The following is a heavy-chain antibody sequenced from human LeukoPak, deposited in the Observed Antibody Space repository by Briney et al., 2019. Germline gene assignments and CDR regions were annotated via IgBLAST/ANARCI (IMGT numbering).Heavy chain of an antibody. D-gene: IGHD2-2*01. V-gene: IGHV6-1*01. Sequence: SQTLSLICAISGDSVSSNSSTWNWIRQSPSRGLEWLGRAYYRSNWYNDYSVSVKIRITINTATSKNQLSLHMNSVTADDTSAYYCARSVAARYEHSGHGTLVT. CDR2: AYYRSNWYN. J-gene: IGHJ1*01. CDR1: GDSVSSNSST. CDR3: ARSVAARYEH.